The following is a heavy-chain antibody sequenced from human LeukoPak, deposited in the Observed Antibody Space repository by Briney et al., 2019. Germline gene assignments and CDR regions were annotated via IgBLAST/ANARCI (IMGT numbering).Heavy chain of an antibody. CDR1: GGPISSGGYS. Sequence: PSETLSLTCAVSGGPISSGGYSWSWIRQPPGKGLEWIGYIYHSGSTYYNPSLKSRVTISVDRSKNQFSLKLSSVTAADTAVYYCARGDDSSGYYDYWGQGTLVTVSS. V-gene: IGHV4-30-2*01. CDR3: ARGDDSSGYYDY. D-gene: IGHD3-22*01. J-gene: IGHJ4*02. CDR2: IYHSGST.